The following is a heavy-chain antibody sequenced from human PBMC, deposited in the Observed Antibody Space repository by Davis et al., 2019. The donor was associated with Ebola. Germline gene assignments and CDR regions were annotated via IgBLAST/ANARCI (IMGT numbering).Heavy chain of an antibody. Sequence: ASVKVSCKASGYTFTSYGISWVRQAPGQGLEWMGWISAYNGNTNYAQKLQGRVTMTTDTSTSTAYMELRSLRSDDTAVYYCARDPLYSSSWPYFDYWGQGTLVTVSS. V-gene: IGHV1-18*01. D-gene: IGHD6-13*01. CDR2: ISAYNGNT. J-gene: IGHJ4*02. CDR3: ARDPLYSSSWPYFDY. CDR1: GYTFTSYG.